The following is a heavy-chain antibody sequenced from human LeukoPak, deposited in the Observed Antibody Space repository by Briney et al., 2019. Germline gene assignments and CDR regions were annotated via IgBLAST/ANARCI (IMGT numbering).Heavy chain of an antibody. V-gene: IGHV3-7*01. CDR1: GFTFSSYW. J-gene: IGHJ4*02. D-gene: IGHD4-17*01. Sequence: GGSLRLSCTASGFTFSSYWMSWVRQAPGKGLEWVANIKQDGGEKYYVDSVKGRFTISRDNAKNSLYLQMNSLRAEDTAVYYCARLGARQVLDYWGQGTLVTVSS. CDR2: IKQDGGEK. CDR3: ARLGARQVLDY.